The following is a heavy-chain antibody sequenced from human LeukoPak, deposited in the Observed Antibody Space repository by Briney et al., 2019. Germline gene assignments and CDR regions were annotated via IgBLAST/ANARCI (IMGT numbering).Heavy chain of an antibody. Sequence: SETLSLACAVSGGSISTSNSYWGWIRRPPGKGLEWVGSIYYSGNTYYNPSLKSRVTISVDTSKNQFSLILTSVTAADTAVYYCARQTGAGLFILPGGQGTLVTVSS. CDR3: ARQTGAGLFILP. J-gene: IGHJ4*02. CDR1: GGSISTSNSY. D-gene: IGHD3-3*01. V-gene: IGHV4-39*01. CDR2: IYYSGNT.